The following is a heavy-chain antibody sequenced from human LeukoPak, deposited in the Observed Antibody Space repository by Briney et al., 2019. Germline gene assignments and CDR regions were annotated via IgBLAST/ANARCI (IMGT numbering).Heavy chain of an antibody. CDR2: ISANNGNT. CDR3: TRTLVGSWYDAFDI. CDR1: GYTFTSYG. D-gene: IGHD6-13*01. J-gene: IGHJ3*02. Sequence: ASVKVSCKASGYTFTSYGISWVRQAPGQGLEWMGWISANNGNTNYAQKLQGRVTMTTDTSTSTAYTELRSLRSDDTAVYYCTRTLVGSWYDAFDIWGQGTMVTVSS. V-gene: IGHV1-18*01.